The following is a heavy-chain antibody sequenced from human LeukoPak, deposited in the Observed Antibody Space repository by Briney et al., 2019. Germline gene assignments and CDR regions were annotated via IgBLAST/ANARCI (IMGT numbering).Heavy chain of an antibody. J-gene: IGHJ4*02. CDR1: GGSISNSGYY. Sequence: PSETLSLTCAVSGGSISNSGYYWAWIRQPPGKGLEYIGNIHYSDSALYNPPLQSRATILVDTSKNQFSLKLSSVTAADTAVYYCARRRAAAGPFDYWGQGTLVTVSS. V-gene: IGHV4-39*01. CDR2: IHYSDSA. CDR3: ARRRAAAGPFDY. D-gene: IGHD6-13*01.